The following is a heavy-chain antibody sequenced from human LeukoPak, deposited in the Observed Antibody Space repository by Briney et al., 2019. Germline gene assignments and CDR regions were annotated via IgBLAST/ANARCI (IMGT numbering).Heavy chain of an antibody. CDR2: IYYSGST. CDR3: ARGPDDAFDI. CDR1: GGSVSSSTYY. V-gene: IGHV4-39*07. Sequence: TSETLSLTCTVSGGSVSSSTYYWGWIRQPPGKGLEWIGSIYYSGSTYYNPSLKSRVTMSVDTSKNQFSLKLSSVTAADTAVYYCARGPDDAFDIWGQGTMVTVSS. J-gene: IGHJ3*02.